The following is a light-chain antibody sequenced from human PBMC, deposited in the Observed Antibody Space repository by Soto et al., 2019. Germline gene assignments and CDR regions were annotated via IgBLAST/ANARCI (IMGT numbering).Light chain of an antibody. CDR1: QSISSW. V-gene: IGKV1-5*01. Sequence: CRASQSISSWLAWYQQKPGKAPKLLIYDASSLESGVPSRFSGSGSGTDFTLMSCRHPSDDVVTNYEHQYSADGRFAGGTKVDIK. J-gene: IGKJ4*01. CDR3: HQYSADGR. CDR2: DAS.